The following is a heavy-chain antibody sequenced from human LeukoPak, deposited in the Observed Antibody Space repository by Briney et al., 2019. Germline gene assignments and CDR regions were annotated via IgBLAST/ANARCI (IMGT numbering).Heavy chain of an antibody. V-gene: IGHV1-8*01. D-gene: IGHD3-10*01. CDR2: MNPNSGNT. J-gene: IGHJ4*02. CDR3: ARSGDYGSGTVTGYYFDY. CDR1: GYTFTSYD. Sequence: ASVNVSCKASGYTFTSYDINWVRQATGQGLEWMGWMNPNSGNTGYAQKFQGRVTMTRNTSISTAYMELSSLRSEDTAVYYCARSGDYGSGTVTGYYFDYWGQGTLVTVSS.